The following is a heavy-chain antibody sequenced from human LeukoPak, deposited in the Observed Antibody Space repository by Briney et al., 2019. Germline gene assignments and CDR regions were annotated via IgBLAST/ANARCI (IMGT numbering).Heavy chain of an antibody. CDR3: ATLRLGELSDY. D-gene: IGHD3-16*02. V-gene: IGHV1-69*13. J-gene: IGHJ4*02. Sequence: ASVKVSCKASGDLFGNFGINWVRQAPGQGLEWLGGTSPIFATSNYAQKFQGRVTITADESTSTAYMELSSLRSEDTAVYYCATLRLGELSDYWGQGTAVSVSS. CDR2: TSPIFATS. CDR1: GDLFGNFG.